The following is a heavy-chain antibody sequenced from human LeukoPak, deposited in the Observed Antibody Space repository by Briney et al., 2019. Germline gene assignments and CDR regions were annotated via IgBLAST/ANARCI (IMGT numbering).Heavy chain of an antibody. V-gene: IGHV3-48*01. D-gene: IGHD3-10*02. CDR2: ISSSSSTI. CDR3: AELGITMIGGV. J-gene: IGHJ6*04. CDR1: GFILSNYW. Sequence: GGSLRLSCVGSGFILSNYWMRWARQAPGKGLEWVSYISSSSSTIYYADSVKGRFTISRDNAKNSLYLQMNSLRAEDTAVYYCAELGITMIGGVWGKGTTVTISS.